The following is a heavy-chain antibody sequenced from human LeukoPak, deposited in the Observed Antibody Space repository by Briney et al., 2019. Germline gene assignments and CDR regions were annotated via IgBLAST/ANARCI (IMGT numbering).Heavy chain of an antibody. CDR3: ARTPSRTLITSAGTDFDY. Sequence: PSETLSLTCTVSGGSISSYYWSWIRQPPGKGLEWIGYIYYSGSTYYNSSLQSRVTISIDTSKNQFSLKLSSVTAADTAVYYCARTPSRTLITSAGTDFDYWGQGTLVTVSS. CDR2: IYYSGST. J-gene: IGHJ4*02. D-gene: IGHD6-13*01. V-gene: IGHV4-59*12. CDR1: GGSISSYY.